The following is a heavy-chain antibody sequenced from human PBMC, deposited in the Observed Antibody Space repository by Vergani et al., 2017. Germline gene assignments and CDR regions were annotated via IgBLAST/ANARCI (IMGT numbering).Heavy chain of an antibody. CDR2: IIPIFGTA. Sequence: QVQLVQSGAEVKKPGSSVKVSCKASGGTFSSYAISWVRQAPGQGLEWMGGIIPIFGTANYAQKFQGRVTITADESTSTAYMELSSLRSEDTAVYYCARDRAYGDSGFRVWFDYWGQGTLVTVSS. CDR3: ARDRAYGDSGFRVWFDY. J-gene: IGHJ4*02. CDR1: GGTFSSYA. D-gene: IGHD4-17*01. V-gene: IGHV1-69*01.